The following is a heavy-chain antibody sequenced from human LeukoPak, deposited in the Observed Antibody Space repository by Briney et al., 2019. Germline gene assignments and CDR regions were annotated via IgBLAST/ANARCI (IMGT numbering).Heavy chain of an antibody. J-gene: IGHJ4*02. CDR3: ARVSRDYYDSSGYYHPPPAFDY. V-gene: IGHV1-8*01. CDR2: MNPNSGNT. Sequence: ASVKVSCKASGYTFTSYDINWVRQATGQGLEWMGWMNPNSGNTGYAQKFQGRVTMTRNTSISTAYMELSSLRSEDTAVYYCARVSRDYYDSSGYYHPPPAFDYWGQGTLVTVSS. CDR1: GYTFTSYD. D-gene: IGHD3-22*01.